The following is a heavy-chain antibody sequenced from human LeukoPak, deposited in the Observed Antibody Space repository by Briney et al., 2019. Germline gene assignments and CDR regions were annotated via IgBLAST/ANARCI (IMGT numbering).Heavy chain of an antibody. CDR2: ISGSGGST. V-gene: IGHV3-23*01. D-gene: IGHD3-9*01. Sequence: PGGSLRLSCAASGFTVSSNYMSWVRQAPGKGLEWVSAISGSGGSTYYADSVKGRFTISRDNSKNTLYLQMNSLRAEDTAVYYCAKGGTLRYFDWLFDYWGQGTLVTVSS. J-gene: IGHJ4*02. CDR3: AKGGTLRYFDWLFDY. CDR1: GFTVSSNY.